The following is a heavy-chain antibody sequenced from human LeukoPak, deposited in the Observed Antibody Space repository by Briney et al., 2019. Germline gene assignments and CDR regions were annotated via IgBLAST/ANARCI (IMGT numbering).Heavy chain of an antibody. J-gene: IGHJ4*01. CDR3: AKGIYSSGWSYFDY. CDR1: GYTFTGYY. V-gene: IGHV1-2*02. Sequence: ASVKVSCKASGYTFTGYYMHWVRQAPGQGLEWMGYIGPHSTFTSSPQEFQGRVTMTRDASMSTAYMELTRLTSDDTAVYYCAKGIYSSGWSYFDYWGHGTLVTVSS. CDR2: IGPHSTFT. D-gene: IGHD6-19*01.